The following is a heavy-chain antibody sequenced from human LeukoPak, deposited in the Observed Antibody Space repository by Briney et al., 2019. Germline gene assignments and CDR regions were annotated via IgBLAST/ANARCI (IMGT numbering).Heavy chain of an antibody. CDR1: GGSLSSYY. V-gene: IGHV4-59*01. CDR3: ARARDYYDSSGLDWYFDL. Sequence: SETLSLTCTVSGGSLSSYYWSWIRQPPGKGLEWIGYIYYSGSTNYNPSLKSRVTISVDTSKNQFSLKLSSVTAADTAVYYCARARDYYDSSGLDWYFDLWGRGTLVTVSS. J-gene: IGHJ2*01. D-gene: IGHD3-22*01. CDR2: IYYSGST.